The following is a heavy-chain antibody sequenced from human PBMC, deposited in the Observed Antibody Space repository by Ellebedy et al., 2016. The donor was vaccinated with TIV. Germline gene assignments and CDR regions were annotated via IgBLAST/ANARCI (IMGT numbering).Heavy chain of an antibody. D-gene: IGHD2-2*01. CDR3: ARDWGVGSTSPYDAFDI. Sequence: GGSLRLSXAASGFTFNSYWMHWVRQAPGKGLVWVSRINSDGTSTTSADSVKGRFTISRDNAKNTLYLQMNSLRAEDTAVYYCARDWGVGSTSPYDAFDIWGHGTMVTVSS. J-gene: IGHJ3*02. CDR1: GFTFNSYW. V-gene: IGHV3-74*01. CDR2: INSDGTST.